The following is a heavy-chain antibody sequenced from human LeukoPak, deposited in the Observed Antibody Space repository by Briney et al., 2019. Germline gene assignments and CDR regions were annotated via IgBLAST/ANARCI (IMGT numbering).Heavy chain of an antibody. CDR1: GGTFISYA. CDR2: IIPIFGTA. D-gene: IGHD6-19*01. J-gene: IGHJ6*02. CDR3: ARSGWPNYYYGMDV. Sequence: GASVKVSCKASGGTFISYAISWVRQAPGQGLEWMGGIIPIFGTANYAQKFQGRVTITADESTSTAYMELSSLRSEDTAVYYCARSGWPNYYYGMDVWGQGTTVTVSS. V-gene: IGHV1-69*13.